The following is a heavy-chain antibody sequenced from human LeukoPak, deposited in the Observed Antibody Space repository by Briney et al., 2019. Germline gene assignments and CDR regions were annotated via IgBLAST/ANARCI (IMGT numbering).Heavy chain of an antibody. CDR2: IWYDGSNK. CDR3: AKVMALYYYGSGSTFDY. Sequence: GGSLRLSCAASGFTFSSYGMHWVRQAPGKGLEWVAVIWYDGSNKYYADSVKGRFTISRDNSKNTLYLQMNSLRAEDTAVYYCAKVMALYYYGSGSTFDYWGQGTLVTVSS. V-gene: IGHV3-33*06. CDR1: GFTFSSYG. J-gene: IGHJ4*02. D-gene: IGHD3-10*01.